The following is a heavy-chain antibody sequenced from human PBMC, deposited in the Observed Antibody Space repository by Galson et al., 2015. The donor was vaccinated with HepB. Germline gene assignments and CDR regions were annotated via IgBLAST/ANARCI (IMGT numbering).Heavy chain of an antibody. CDR2: IIPIFGTA. J-gene: IGHJ5*02. CDR1: GGTFSSYA. D-gene: IGHD1-1*01. V-gene: IGHV1-69*13. Sequence: SVKVSCKASGGTFSSYAISWVRQAPGQGLEWMGGIIPIFGTANYAQKFQGRVPITADESTSTAYMELSSLRSEDTAVYYCARGTEGGSDWFDPWGQGTLVTVSS. CDR3: ARGTEGGSDWFDP.